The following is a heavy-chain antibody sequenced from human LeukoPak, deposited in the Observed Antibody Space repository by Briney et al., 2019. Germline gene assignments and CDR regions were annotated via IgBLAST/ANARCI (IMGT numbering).Heavy chain of an antibody. D-gene: IGHD3-10*01. Sequence: SSGAYYWSWIRQHPGKGLEWVSGISWNSGSIGYADSVKGRFTISRDNAKNSLYLQMNSLRAEDTALYYCAKPTGYGSGSYYRPDAFDIWGQGTMVTVSS. CDR3: AKPTGYGSGSYYRPDAFDI. J-gene: IGHJ3*02. CDR2: ISWNSGSI. V-gene: IGHV3-9*01. CDR1: SSGAYY.